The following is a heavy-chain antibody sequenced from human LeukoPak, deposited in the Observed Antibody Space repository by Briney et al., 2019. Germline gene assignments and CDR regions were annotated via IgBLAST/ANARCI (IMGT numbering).Heavy chain of an antibody. CDR2: IHTSGVT. Sequence: SETLSLTCTVSGASISNYFWTWIRQPAGKGLEWIGRIHTSGVTNYNPSLKSRVAISIDKSKKQFYLKLSSVTAADTAVYYCARDPSSVTVTGDYYFDFWGQGTLVTVSS. D-gene: IGHD6-19*01. CDR1: GASISNYF. V-gene: IGHV4-4*07. J-gene: IGHJ4*02. CDR3: ARDPSSVTVTGDYYFDF.